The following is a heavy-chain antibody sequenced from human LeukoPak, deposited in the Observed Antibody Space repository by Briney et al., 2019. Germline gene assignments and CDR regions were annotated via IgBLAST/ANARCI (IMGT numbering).Heavy chain of an antibody. V-gene: IGHV3-7*01. CDR3: ARWGVNPCLDW. CDR2: INPDGSET. Sequence: QSGGSLRLSCAVSGFTLRRYWVGWVRQAPGKGLEWVANINPDGSETYYVDSVKGRFTISRDNAKSSLFLQMNSLRSEDTAVYYCARWGVNPCLDWWGQETRVSVSS. CDR1: GFTLRRYW. J-gene: IGHJ4*02. D-gene: IGHD3-10*01.